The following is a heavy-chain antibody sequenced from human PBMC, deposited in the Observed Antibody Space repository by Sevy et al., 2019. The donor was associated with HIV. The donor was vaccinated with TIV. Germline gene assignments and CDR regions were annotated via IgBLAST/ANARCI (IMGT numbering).Heavy chain of an antibody. J-gene: IGHJ6*02. V-gene: IGHV3-7*01. CDR1: GFTFNNYW. D-gene: IGHD3-16*01. CDR3: VRDRFFRYHYYGMDV. CDR2: INQDGDEK. Sequence: GGSLRLSCAASGFTFNNYWMTWVRQAPGQGLEWVANINQDGDEKYYVDSLKGRFAISRDNAKNSLYLQMNSLGAEDMGVYFCVRDRFFRYHYYGMDVWGLGTTVTVSS.